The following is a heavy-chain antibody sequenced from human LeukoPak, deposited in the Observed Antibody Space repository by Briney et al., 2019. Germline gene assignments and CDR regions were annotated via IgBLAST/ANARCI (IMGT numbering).Heavy chain of an antibody. J-gene: IGHJ5*02. D-gene: IGHD3-3*01. CDR1: GGSISSYY. V-gene: IGHV4-59*01. Sequence: SETLSLTCTVSGGSISSYYWSWIRQPPGKGLEWIGYIYYSGSTNYNPSLKSRVTISVDTPKNQFSLKLSSVTAADTAVYYCARATYYDFWSCYHNWFDPWGQGTLVTVSS. CDR3: ARATYYDFWSCYHNWFDP. CDR2: IYYSGST.